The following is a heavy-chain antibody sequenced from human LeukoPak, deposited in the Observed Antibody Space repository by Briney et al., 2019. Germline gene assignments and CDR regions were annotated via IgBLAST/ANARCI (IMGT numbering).Heavy chain of an antibody. J-gene: IGHJ5*02. CDR2: INPNSGGT. CDR1: GYTFTGYY. D-gene: IGHD4-17*01. V-gene: IGHV1-2*02. CDR3: AREPDYGDYPRAWFDP. Sequence: ASVKVSCKASGYTFTGYYMHWVRQAPGQGLEWMGWINPNSGGTNYAQKFQGRVTMTRDTSISTAYMELSRLRSDDTAVYYCAREPDYGDYPRAWFDPWGQGTLVTVSS.